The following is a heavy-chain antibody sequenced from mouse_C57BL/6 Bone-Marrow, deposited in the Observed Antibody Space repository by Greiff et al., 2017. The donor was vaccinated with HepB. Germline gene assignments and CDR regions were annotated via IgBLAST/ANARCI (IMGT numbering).Heavy chain of an antibody. CDR2: IRSKSSNYAT. CDR1: GFTFNTYA. Sequence: EVKLVESGGGLVQPKGSLKLSCAASGFTFNTYAMHWVRQAPGKGLEWVARIRSKSSNYATYYADSVKDSFTISRDDSQSMLYLQMNNLKTEDTAVYDCVRDRFDGYLPWFAYWGQGTLVTVSA. J-gene: IGHJ3*01. D-gene: IGHD2-3*01. V-gene: IGHV10-3*01. CDR3: VRDRFDGYLPWFAY.